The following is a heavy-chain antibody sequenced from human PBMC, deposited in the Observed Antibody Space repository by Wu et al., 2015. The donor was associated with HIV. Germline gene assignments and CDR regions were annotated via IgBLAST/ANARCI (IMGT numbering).Heavy chain of an antibody. Sequence: QVQLVQSGAEVRKPGSSVKVSCKASGGTFSRSGFSWVRQVSGQGLEWMGRIIPIFGTANYAQKFQGRVTITADESTSTAYMELSSLRSEDTAVYYCARGADYYDSSGYSGYFDYWGQGTLVTVSS. CDR1: GGTFSRSG. D-gene: IGHD3-22*01. CDR3: ARGADYYDSSGYSGYFDY. CDR2: IIPIFGTA. V-gene: IGHV1-69*13. J-gene: IGHJ4*02.